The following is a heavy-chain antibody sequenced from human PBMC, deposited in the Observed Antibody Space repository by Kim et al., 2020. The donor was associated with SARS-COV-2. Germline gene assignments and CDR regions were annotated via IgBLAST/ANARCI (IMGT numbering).Heavy chain of an antibody. D-gene: IGHD3-22*01. CDR1: GYTFTSYY. CDR2: INPSGGST. Sequence: ASVKVSCKASGYTFTSYYMHWVRQAPGQGLEWMGIINPSGGSTSYAQKFQGRVTMTRDTSTSTVYMELSSQRSEDTAVYYCARVRDYYDSSGYSHYFDYWGQGTLVTVSS. J-gene: IGHJ4*02. V-gene: IGHV1-46*01. CDR3: ARVRDYYDSSGYSHYFDY.